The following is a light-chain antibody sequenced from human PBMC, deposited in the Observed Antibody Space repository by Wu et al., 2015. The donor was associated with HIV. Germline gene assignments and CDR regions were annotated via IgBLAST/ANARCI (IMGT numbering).Light chain of an antibody. CDR1: QSVSTY. J-gene: IGKJ2*03. V-gene: IGKV3-20*01. CDR2: DAS. Sequence: ETLLTQSPATLSLSPGDRATLSCRASQSVSTYLAWYQQKPGQAPRLLIYDASNRATGIPDRFSGSGSGTDFTLTISRLEPEDFAVYYCQQYGSSESFGQGTKLEIK. CDR3: QQYGSSES.